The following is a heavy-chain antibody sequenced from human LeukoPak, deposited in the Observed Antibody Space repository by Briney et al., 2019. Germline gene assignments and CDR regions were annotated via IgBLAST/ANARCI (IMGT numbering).Heavy chain of an antibody. V-gene: IGHV3-23*01. D-gene: IGHD6-13*01. Sequence: PGGSLRLSCAASGFTFSSYSMNWVRQAPGKGLEWVSTIVAGGSATYYADSVKGHFTISRDNSKNMLYLQLNSPRAEDTAVYYCAKCGSTWAVAGMDVRGQGTTVTVSS. CDR2: IVAGGSAT. J-gene: IGHJ6*02. CDR1: GFTFSSYS. CDR3: AKCGSTWAVAGMDV.